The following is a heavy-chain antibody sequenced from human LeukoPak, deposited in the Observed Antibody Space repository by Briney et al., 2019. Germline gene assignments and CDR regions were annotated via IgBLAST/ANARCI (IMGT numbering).Heavy chain of an antibody. CDR3: AKGRDILTGYYIDYYGMDV. CDR2: ISGDGGST. Sequence: PGGTLRLSCAASGFTCEDYTMHWVPQDPGKGLEWVSLISGDGGSTYYADSVKGRFTISRDNSKNSLYLQMNSLRTEDTALYYCAKGRDILTGYYIDYYGMDVWGQGTTVTVSS. D-gene: IGHD3-9*01. J-gene: IGHJ6*02. V-gene: IGHV3-43*02. CDR1: GFTCEDYT.